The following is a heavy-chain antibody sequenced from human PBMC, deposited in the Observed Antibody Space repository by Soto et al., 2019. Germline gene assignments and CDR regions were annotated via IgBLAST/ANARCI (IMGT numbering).Heavy chain of an antibody. J-gene: IGHJ4*02. D-gene: IGHD3-16*01. V-gene: IGHV4-59*12. CDR2: IYYSGST. Sequence: SETLSLTCTFSGGSISSYYWSWIRQPPGKGLEWIGYIYYSGSTNYNPSLKSRVTISVDTSKNQFSLYLQMNSLKTEDTAVYYCARLGDYWGQGTLVTVSS. CDR1: GGSISSYY. CDR3: ARLGDY.